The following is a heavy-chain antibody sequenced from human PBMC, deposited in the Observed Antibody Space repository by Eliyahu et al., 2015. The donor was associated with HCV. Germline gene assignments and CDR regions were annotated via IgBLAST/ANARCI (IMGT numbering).Heavy chain of an antibody. V-gene: IGHV3-64D*06. J-gene: IGHJ6*02. D-gene: IGHD3-22*01. CDR3: VKALIDYFDRRGWNYYYGQDV. Sequence: EVHLVESGGDLVQPGGSLRLSCSASGFPFSSYAXHWVXQAPGRGLEXVSAISPNGDNTYYADSXKGRFTISRDNAKSTLFLQMSSLRPEDTAVYYCVKALIDYFDRRGWNYYYGQDVWGQGTTVSVSS. CDR1: GFPFSSYA. CDR2: ISPNGDNT.